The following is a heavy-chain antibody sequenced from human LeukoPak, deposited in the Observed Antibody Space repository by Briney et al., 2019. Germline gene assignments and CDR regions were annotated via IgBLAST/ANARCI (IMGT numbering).Heavy chain of an antibody. CDR2: INHSGST. CDR1: GGSFSGYY. D-gene: IGHD3-3*01. V-gene: IGHV4-34*01. CDR3: ARGMPSYYDFWSGYLN. Sequence: PSETLSLTCAVYGGSFSGYYWSWIRQPPGRGLEWIGEINHSGSTNYNPSLKSRVTISVDTSKNQFSLKLSSVTAAGTAVYYCARGMPSYYDFWSGYLNWGQGTLVTVSS. J-gene: IGHJ4*02.